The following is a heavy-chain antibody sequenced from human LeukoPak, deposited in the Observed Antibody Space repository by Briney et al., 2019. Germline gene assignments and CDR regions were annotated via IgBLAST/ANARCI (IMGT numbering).Heavy chain of an antibody. CDR2: INHSGST. V-gene: IGHV4-34*01. CDR3: AGSPDALDI. Sequence: SETLSLTCAVYGGSFSGYYWSWIRQPPGNGLEWIGEINHSGSTNYNPSLKSRVTMSVDTSKNQFSLKLSSVTAADTAVYYCAGSPDALDIWGQGTMVTVSS. CDR1: GGSFSGYY. J-gene: IGHJ3*02.